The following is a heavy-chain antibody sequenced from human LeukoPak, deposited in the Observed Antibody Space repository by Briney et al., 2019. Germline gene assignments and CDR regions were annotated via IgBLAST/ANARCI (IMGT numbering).Heavy chain of an antibody. CDR2: INAGNGNT. CDR3: ARSGTQWELPSDY. V-gene: IGHV1-3*03. Sequence: ASVKVSCKASGYTFTSYAMHWVRQAPGQRLEWMGWINAGNGNTKYSQEFQGRVTITRDTSASTAYMELSSLRSEDMAVYYCARSGTQWELPSDYWGQGTLVTVSS. CDR1: GYTFTSYA. J-gene: IGHJ4*02. D-gene: IGHD1-26*01.